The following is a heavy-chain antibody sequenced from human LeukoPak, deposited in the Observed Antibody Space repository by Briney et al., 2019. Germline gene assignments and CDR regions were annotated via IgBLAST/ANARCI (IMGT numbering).Heavy chain of an antibody. CDR1: GYTFTSYD. CDR2: MNPNRGNT. V-gene: IGHV1-8*01. CDR3: ARGRTYYYDSSGYYGDY. D-gene: IGHD3-22*01. Sequence: GAPVKVSCKASGYTFTSYDINWVRQATGQGLEWMGWMNPNRGNTGYAQKFQGRVTMTRNTSISTAYMKLNSLRSEDTAVYYCARGRTYYYDSSGYYGDYWGQGTLVTVSS. J-gene: IGHJ4*02.